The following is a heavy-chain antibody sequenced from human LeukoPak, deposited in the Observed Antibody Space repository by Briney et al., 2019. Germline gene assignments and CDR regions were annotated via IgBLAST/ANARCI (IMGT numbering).Heavy chain of an antibody. CDR2: INHSGST. J-gene: IGHJ5*01. CDR3: VRDHLLTDDKSNWFDS. V-gene: IGHV4-34*01. CDR1: GGSFSGYY. Sequence: SETLSLTCAVYGGSFSGYYWSWIRQPPGKGLEWIGEINHSGSTNYNPSLKSRVTISVDTSKNQFSLKLSSVTAADTAVYYCVRDHLLTDDKSNWFDSWGQGTLVTASS. D-gene: IGHD2-15*01.